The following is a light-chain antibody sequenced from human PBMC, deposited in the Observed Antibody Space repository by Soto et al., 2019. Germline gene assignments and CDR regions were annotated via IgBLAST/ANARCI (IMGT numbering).Light chain of an antibody. CDR3: QQYANSPIT. J-gene: IGKJ5*01. CDR1: QSINNW. CDR2: DVS. Sequence: DIQMTQSPSTLSASIGDRVTITCRASQSINNWLAWYQQKPGKAPNLLIYDVSNLGSGVPSRFSGSGSGTDFTLTINRLEPEDFAVYYCQQYANSPITFGQGTRLEI. V-gene: IGKV1-5*01.